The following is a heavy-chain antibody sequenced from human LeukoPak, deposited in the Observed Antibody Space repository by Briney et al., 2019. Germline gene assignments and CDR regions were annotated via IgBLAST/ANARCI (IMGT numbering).Heavy chain of an antibody. Sequence: ASVKVSCKASGYTFSGYNIHWVRQAPGQGLEWMGWINPNNGATHYAQKFQGGVTMTRDTSITTFYMEVSSLRSDDTACYYCARYNWNDVVSALDSWGQGTPVTVSS. CDR1: GYTFSGYN. V-gene: IGHV1-2*02. CDR3: ARYNWNDVVSALDS. J-gene: IGHJ4*02. D-gene: IGHD1-1*01. CDR2: INPNNGAT.